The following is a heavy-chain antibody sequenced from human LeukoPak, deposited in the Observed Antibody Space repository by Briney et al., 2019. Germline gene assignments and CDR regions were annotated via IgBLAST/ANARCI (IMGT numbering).Heavy chain of an antibody. D-gene: IGHD3-10*01. CDR1: GGSISSGDYY. J-gene: IGHJ3*02. CDR3: ARANREGALGAFDI. V-gene: IGHV4-61*02. CDR2: IYTSGST. Sequence: PSETLSLTCTVSGGSISSGDYYWSWIRQPPGKGLEWIGRIYTSGSTNYNPSLKSRVTISVDTSKNQFSLKLSSVTAADTAVYYCARANREGALGAFDIWGQGTIVTVSS.